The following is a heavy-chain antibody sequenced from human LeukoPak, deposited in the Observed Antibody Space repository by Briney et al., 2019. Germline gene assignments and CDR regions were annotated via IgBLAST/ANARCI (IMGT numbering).Heavy chain of an antibody. D-gene: IGHD6-13*01. CDR2: INPNSGGT. V-gene: IGHV1-2*02. CDR3: ARVLSLPIAAAVSNWFDP. J-gene: IGHJ5*02. Sequence: ASAKVSCKASGYTFTGYYMHWVRQAPGQGLEWMGWINPNSGGTNYAQKFQGRVTMTRDTSISTAYMELSGLRSDDTAVYYCARVLSLPIAAAVSNWFDPWGQGTLVTVSS. CDR1: GYTFTGYY.